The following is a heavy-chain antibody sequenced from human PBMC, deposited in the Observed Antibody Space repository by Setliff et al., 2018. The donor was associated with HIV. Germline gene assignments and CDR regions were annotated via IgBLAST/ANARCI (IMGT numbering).Heavy chain of an antibody. CDR3: ARHRPEITIEGFDV. J-gene: IGHJ3*01. CDR2: ILYPESK. CDR1: GASISSRGFY. V-gene: IGHV4-39*01. D-gene: IGHD6-6*01. Sequence: SETLSLTCSVSGASISSRGFYWGWVRQSPEKGLEWIATILYPESKYYTPSLESRATISLDASANQFSLRLTSVTAADSGLYYCARHRPEITIEGFDVWGRGTAVTVSS.